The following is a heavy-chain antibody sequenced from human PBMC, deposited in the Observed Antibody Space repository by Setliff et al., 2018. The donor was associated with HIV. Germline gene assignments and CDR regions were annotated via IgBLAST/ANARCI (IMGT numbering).Heavy chain of an antibody. D-gene: IGHD6-13*01. Sequence: GGSLRLSCAASGFTFDNYAVSRVRQAPGKGLEWISAITATGGSTYYSDSVKGRFTISRDNSKNMLYLQMNSLRAEDTAVYYCARDPRAAAAINWFDPWGQGTQVTVSS. CDR2: ITATGGST. CDR3: ARDPRAAAAINWFDP. CDR1: GFTFDNYA. J-gene: IGHJ5*02. V-gene: IGHV3-23*01.